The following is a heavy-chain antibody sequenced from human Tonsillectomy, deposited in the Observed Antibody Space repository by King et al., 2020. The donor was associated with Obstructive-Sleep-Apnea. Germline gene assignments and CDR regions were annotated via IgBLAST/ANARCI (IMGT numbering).Heavy chain of an antibody. CDR2: IFSNDEK. V-gene: IGHV2-26*01. D-gene: IGHD3-3*01. J-gene: IGHJ4*02. CDR3: ARTSSADYYDFWSGYYYYFDY. Sequence: TLKESGPVLVKPTETLTLTCTVSGFSLSNARMGVSWIRQPPGTALEWLAHIFSNDEKSYSTYLKSRLTISKDTSKSQVVLTMTNMDPVDTATYYCARTSSADYYDFWSGYYYYFDYWGQGTLVTVSS. CDR1: GFSLSNARMG.